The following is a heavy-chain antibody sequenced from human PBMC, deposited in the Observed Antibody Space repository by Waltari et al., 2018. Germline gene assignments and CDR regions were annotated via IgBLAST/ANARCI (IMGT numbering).Heavy chain of an antibody. Sequence: QVQLQESGPGLVKPSETLSLTCAGSKYSIPSRFYWGWIRLSPGKGLEWIGSINNSGGAYYNPSLKSRVTISVDTSKNHFALKVTSVIAADTAVYYCVRVSGYFDVWGQGILVTVSS. D-gene: IGHD1-26*01. CDR2: INNSGGA. J-gene: IGHJ4*02. CDR3: VRVSGYFDV. V-gene: IGHV4-38-2*01. CDR1: KYSIPSRFY.